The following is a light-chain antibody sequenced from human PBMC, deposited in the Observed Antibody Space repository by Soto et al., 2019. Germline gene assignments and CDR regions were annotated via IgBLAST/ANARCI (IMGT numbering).Light chain of an antibody. CDR2: DVN. CDR3: CSYATGSVYV. CDR1: SSDVGGYNY. Sequence: QSALTQPASVSGSPGQSITISCTGTSSDVGGYNYVSWYQQHPGKVPKLMMFDVNNRPSGVSNRFSGSKSGNTASLTTSGLQAEDEADYFCCSYATGSVYVFGTGTKLTVL. V-gene: IGLV2-14*01. J-gene: IGLJ1*01.